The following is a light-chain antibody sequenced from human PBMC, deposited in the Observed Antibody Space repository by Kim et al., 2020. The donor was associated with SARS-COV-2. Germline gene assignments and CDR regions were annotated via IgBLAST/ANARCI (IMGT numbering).Light chain of an antibody. CDR2: DVS. CDR1: SSDVGGYNY. V-gene: IGLV2-14*03. Sequence: QSALTQPASVSGSPGQSITISCIGTSSDVGGYNYVSWYQQHPGKAPKLMIYDVSNRPSGVSNRFSGSKSGNTASLTISGLQAEDEADYYCSSYTSSSTRFGTGTKVTVL. CDR3: SSYTSSSTR. J-gene: IGLJ1*01.